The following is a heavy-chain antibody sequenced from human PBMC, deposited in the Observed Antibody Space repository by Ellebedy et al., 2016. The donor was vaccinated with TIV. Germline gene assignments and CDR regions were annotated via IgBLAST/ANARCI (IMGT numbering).Heavy chain of an antibody. Sequence: SVKVSCKVSGGTFNSNAISWVRQAPGQGLEWMGGINPMLRTANYAQNFQGRVTISADQLGSTAYMELSSLRSEDTAVYYSARHSGYYWYYFDYWGQGTLVTVSA. CDR2: INPMLRTA. J-gene: IGHJ4*02. CDR1: GGTFNSNA. CDR3: ARHSGYYWYYFDY. D-gene: IGHD3-22*01. V-gene: IGHV1-69*10.